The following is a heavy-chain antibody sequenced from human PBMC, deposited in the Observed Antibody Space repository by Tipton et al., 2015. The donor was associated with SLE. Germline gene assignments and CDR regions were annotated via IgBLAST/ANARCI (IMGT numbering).Heavy chain of an antibody. V-gene: IGHV4-30-2*01. D-gene: IGHD3-22*01. CDR3: ARGNGMIVGDAFDI. CDR1: GGSINSAGYY. CDR2: IYHSGST. J-gene: IGHJ3*02. Sequence: TLSLTCAVSGGSINSAGYYWSWIRQHPGKGLEWIGYIYHSGSTYYNPSLKSRVTISVDRSKNQFSLKLSSVTAADTAVYYCARGNGMIVGDAFDIWGQGTMVTVSS.